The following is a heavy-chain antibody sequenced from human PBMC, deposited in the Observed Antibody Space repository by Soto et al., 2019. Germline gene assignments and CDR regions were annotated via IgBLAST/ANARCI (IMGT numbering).Heavy chain of an antibody. D-gene: IGHD1-26*01. J-gene: IGHJ6*02. CDR1: GFTFSNAW. CDR2: IKSKTDGGTT. Sequence: KPGGSLRLSCAASGFTFSNAWMSWVRQAPGKGLEWVGRIKSKTDGGTTDYAAPVKGRFTISRDDSKNTLYLQMNSLKTEDTAVYYCTTSGSYYDYYYYGMDVWGQGTTVTVSS. V-gene: IGHV3-15*01. CDR3: TTSGSYYDYYYYGMDV.